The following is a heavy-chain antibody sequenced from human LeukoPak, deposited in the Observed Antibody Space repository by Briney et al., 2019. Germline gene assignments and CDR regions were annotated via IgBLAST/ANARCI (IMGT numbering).Heavy chain of an antibody. J-gene: IGHJ6*02. CDR2: IYSGGST. V-gene: IGHV3-66*01. CDR1: GFTVSSNY. D-gene: IGHD3-9*01. Sequence: PGGSLRLSCAASGFTVSSNYMSWVRQAPGKGLEWVSVIYSGGSTYYADSVKGRFTISRDNSKNTLYLQMNSLRAEDTAVYYCARDSDYDILTGYNEYGMDVWGQGTTVTVSS. CDR3: ARDSDYDILTGYNEYGMDV.